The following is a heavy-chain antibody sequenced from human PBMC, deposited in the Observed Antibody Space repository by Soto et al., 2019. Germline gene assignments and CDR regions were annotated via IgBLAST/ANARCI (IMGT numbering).Heavy chain of an antibody. J-gene: IGHJ4*02. D-gene: IGHD3-10*01. CDR2: IYYLGST. Sequence: NPSETLSLTCSVSGGSTSEYFWSWIRQSPGKGLEWIGYIYYLGSTDYNPSLKSRVTISVDTSKRQFSLRLTSVTAADTAVYYCARDGYDGSGSPYPAYWGPGTQVTVSS. CDR3: ARDGYDGSGSPYPAY. CDR1: GGSTSEYF. V-gene: IGHV4-59*01.